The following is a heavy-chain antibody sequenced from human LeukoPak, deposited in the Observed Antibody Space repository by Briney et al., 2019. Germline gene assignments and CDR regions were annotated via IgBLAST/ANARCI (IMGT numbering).Heavy chain of an antibody. J-gene: IGHJ4*02. Sequence: PGGSLRLSCAASGFTFRNAWMNWVRQAPGKGLEWVGRIKSKTDGGTTDYAAPVKGRFTISRDDSKNTLYLQMNSLKTEDTAVYYCTTDSFFRDITIFGGFDYWGQGTLVTVSS. D-gene: IGHD3-3*01. CDR2: IKSKTDGGTT. CDR3: TTDSFFRDITIFGGFDY. V-gene: IGHV3-15*07. CDR1: GFTFRNAW.